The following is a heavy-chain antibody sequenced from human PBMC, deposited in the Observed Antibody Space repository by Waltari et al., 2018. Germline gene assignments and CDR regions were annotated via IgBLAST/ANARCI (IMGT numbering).Heavy chain of an antibody. CDR2: IYYSGST. J-gene: IGHJ4*02. D-gene: IGHD3-10*01. CDR1: GGSISSSSYY. V-gene: IGHV4-39*01. CDR3: ASYYGSGSYLFDY. Sequence: QLQLQESGPGLVKPSETLSLTCTVSGGSISSSSYYWGWIRQPPGKGLEWIGSIYYSGSTYYNPSLKSRVTISVDTSKNQFSLKLSSVTAADTAVYYCASYYGSGSYLFDYWGQGTLVTVSS.